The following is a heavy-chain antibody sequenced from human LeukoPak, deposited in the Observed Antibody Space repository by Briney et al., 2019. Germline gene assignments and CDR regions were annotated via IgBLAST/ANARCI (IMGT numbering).Heavy chain of an antibody. CDR2: ITASGAYI. CDR3: ARARTGGTWSFDP. CDR1: GISISSYA. Sequence: GESLRLSCAASGISISSYAMSWVRQAPGKGLEWVSSITASGAYIYYADSVKGRFTISRDNAKDSLYLQMDSLRAEDTSIYFCARARTGGTWSFDPWGQGTLVTVSS. V-gene: IGHV3-21*01. J-gene: IGHJ5*02. D-gene: IGHD2-15*01.